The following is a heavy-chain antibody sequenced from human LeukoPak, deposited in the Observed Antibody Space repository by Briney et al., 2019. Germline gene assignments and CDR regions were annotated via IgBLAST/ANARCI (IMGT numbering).Heavy chain of an antibody. CDR1: GFTFSIYA. J-gene: IGHJ3*02. CDR3: ARETSAIVVVVAAARGDAFDI. Sequence: GGSLRLSCAASGFTFSIYAMTWDRQTPGKGLEWVSTITGSGGGTYYADSVKGRFTISRDNSKNTLYLQMNSLRAEDTAVYYCARETSAIVVVVAAARGDAFDIWGQGTMVTVSS. V-gene: IGHV3-23*01. D-gene: IGHD2-15*01. CDR2: ITGSGGGT.